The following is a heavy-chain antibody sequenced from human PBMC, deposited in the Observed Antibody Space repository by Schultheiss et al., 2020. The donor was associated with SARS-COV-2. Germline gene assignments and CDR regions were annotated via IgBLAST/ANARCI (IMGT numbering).Heavy chain of an antibody. CDR2: IYYSGST. Sequence: SETLSLTCTVSGGSISSGGYYWSWIRQHPGKGLEWIGYIYYSGSTYYNPSLKSRVTISVDTSKNQFSLKLNSVTAADTAVYFCARATRVESLFSVRGGSFDFWGRGALVTVSS. D-gene: IGHD5-24*01. J-gene: IGHJ4*02. CDR1: GGSISSGGYY. CDR3: ARATRVESLFSVRGGSFDF. V-gene: IGHV4-31*03.